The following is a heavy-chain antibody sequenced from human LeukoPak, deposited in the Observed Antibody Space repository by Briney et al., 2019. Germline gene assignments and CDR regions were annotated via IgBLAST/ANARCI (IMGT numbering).Heavy chain of an antibody. CDR2: INHSGST. Sequence: SETLSLTCAVYGGSFSGYYWSWIRQPPGKGLEWIGEINHSGSTNYNPSLKSRVTISVDTSKNQFSLKLSSVTAADTAVYYCARGASVVRGYGSGSYLNYWGQGTLVTVSS. V-gene: IGHV4-34*01. J-gene: IGHJ4*02. D-gene: IGHD3-10*01. CDR1: GGSFSGYY. CDR3: ARGASVVRGYGSGSYLNY.